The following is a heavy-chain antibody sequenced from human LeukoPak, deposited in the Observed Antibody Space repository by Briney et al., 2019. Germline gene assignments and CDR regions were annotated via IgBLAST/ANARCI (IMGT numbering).Heavy chain of an antibody. D-gene: IGHD6-25*01. J-gene: IGHJ4*02. V-gene: IGHV3-21*01. CDR2: ISSSSSYI. Sequence: GGSLRLSCAASGFTFSSYSMNWVRQAPGKGLEWVSSISSSSSYIYYADSVKGRFTISRDNAKNSLYLQMNSLRAEDTAVYYCARDPKRQRLDPPYFDYWGQGTLVTVSS. CDR3: ARDPKRQRLDPPYFDY. CDR1: GFTFSSYS.